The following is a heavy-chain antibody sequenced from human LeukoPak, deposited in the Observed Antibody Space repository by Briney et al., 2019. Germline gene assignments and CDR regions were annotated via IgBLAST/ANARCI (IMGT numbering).Heavy chain of an antibody. D-gene: IGHD5-18*01. J-gene: IGHJ3*02. CDR3: ARALDTVMVVDGAFDI. CDR2: IYTSGST. Sequence: ETLSLTCTDSGGSISSYYWSWIRQPAGKGLEWIGRIYTSGSTNYNPSLKSRVTMSVDTSKNQFSLKLSSVTAADTAVYYCARALDTVMVVDGAFDIWGQGTMVTVSS. CDR1: GGSISSYY. V-gene: IGHV4-4*07.